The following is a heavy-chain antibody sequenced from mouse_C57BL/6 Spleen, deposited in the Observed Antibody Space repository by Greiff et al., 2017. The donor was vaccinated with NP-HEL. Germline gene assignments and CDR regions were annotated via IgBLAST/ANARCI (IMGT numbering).Heavy chain of an antibody. CDR2: ISSGSSTI. D-gene: IGHD1-1*01. CDR1: GFTFSDYG. CDR3: ARGITTVGDY. J-gene: IGHJ2*01. Sequence: EVKVVESGGGLVKPGGSLKLSCAASGFTFSDYGMHWVRQAPEKGLEWVAYISSGSSTIYYADTVKGRFTISRDNAKNTLFLQMTSLRSEDTAMYYCARGITTVGDYWGQGTTLTVSS. V-gene: IGHV5-17*01.